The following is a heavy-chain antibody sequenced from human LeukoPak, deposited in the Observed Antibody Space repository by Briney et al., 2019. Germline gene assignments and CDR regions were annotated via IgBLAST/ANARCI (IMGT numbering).Heavy chain of an antibody. Sequence: GGSLRLSCEVSGFSVTSNYMSWVRQAPGKGPEGVSVLYNGGTTYYADSVKGRFTVSRDNSKNTMYLQMSSLRAEDTAVYYCAGSHHYYYGMDVWGQGTTITVSS. V-gene: IGHV3-53*01. CDR2: LYNGGTT. D-gene: IGHD1-26*01. CDR1: GFSVTSNY. J-gene: IGHJ6*02. CDR3: AGSHHYYYGMDV.